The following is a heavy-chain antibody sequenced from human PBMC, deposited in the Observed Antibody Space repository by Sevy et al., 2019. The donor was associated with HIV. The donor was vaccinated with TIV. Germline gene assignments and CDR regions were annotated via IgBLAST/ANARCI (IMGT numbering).Heavy chain of an antibody. CDR1: GYTFTGYY. CDR3: ARARYSSLTHFDY. J-gene: IGHJ4*02. CDR2: INPNSGGT. V-gene: IGHV1-2*06. Sequence: ASVKVSCKASGYTFTGYYMHWVRQAPGQGLEWMGRINPNSGGTNYAQKFQGRVTMTRDTSISTAYMELSRLRSDDTAVYYCARARYSSLTHFDYWVQGTLVTVSS. D-gene: IGHD6-13*01.